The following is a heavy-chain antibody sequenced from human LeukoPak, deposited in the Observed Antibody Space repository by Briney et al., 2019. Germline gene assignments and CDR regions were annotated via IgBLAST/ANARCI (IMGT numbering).Heavy chain of an antibody. Sequence: SETLSLTCTVSGGSISSGSYYWSWIRQPAGKGLEWIGRIYTSGSTNYNPSLKSRVTISVDTSKNQFSLKRSSVTAADTAVYYCARGDFWSGYYFDYWGQGTLVTVSS. D-gene: IGHD3-3*01. CDR1: GGSISSGSYY. CDR2: IYTSGST. CDR3: ARGDFWSGYYFDY. V-gene: IGHV4-61*02. J-gene: IGHJ4*02.